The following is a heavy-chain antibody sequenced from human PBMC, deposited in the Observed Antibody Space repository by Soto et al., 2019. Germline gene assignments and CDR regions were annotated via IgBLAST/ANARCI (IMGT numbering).Heavy chain of an antibody. V-gene: IGHV5-51*01. CDR3: ARTSAAGKYYYGMDV. Sequence: GESVKSSCKGSGYSFTSYWIGWVRQMTGKGLEWMGIIYPGDSDTRYSPSFQGQVTISADKSISTAYLQWSSLKASDTAMYYCARTSAAGKYYYGMDVWGQGTTVTVSS. D-gene: IGHD6-13*01. CDR2: IYPGDSDT. J-gene: IGHJ6*02. CDR1: GYSFTSYW.